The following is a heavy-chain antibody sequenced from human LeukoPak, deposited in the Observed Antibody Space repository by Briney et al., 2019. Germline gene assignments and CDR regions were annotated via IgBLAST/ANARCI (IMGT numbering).Heavy chain of an antibody. V-gene: IGHV3-11*01. Sequence: GGSLRLSCAASGFTVSSNYMSWVRQAPGKGLEWVSYISSSGSTIYYADSVKGRFTISRDNAKNSLYLQMNSLRAEDTAVYYCARGELSPYDFPERVDPWGQGTLVTVSS. J-gene: IGHJ5*02. CDR1: GFTVSSNY. CDR3: ARGELSPYDFPERVDP. CDR2: ISSSGSTI. D-gene: IGHD3-3*01.